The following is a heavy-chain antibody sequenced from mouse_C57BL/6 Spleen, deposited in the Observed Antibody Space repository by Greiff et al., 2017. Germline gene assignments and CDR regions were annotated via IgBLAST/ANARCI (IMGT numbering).Heavy chain of an antibody. CDR1: GYTFTSYG. D-gene: IGHD4-1*01. J-gene: IGHJ3*01. V-gene: IGHV1-81*01. Sequence: VMLVESGAELARPGASVKLSCKASGYTFTSYGISWVKQRTGQGLEWIGEIYPRSGNTYYNEKFKGKATLTADKSSSTAYMELRSLTSEDSAVYFCAILTGTAYWGQGTLVTVSA. CDR3: AILTGTAY. CDR2: IYPRSGNT.